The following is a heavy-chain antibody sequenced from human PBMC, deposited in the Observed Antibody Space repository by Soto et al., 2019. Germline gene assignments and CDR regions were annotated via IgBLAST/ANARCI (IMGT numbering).Heavy chain of an antibody. V-gene: IGHV3-21*02. CDR1: GCTFTDHS. Sequence: EVQLVESGGGLVEPGGSLRLSCAASGCTFTDHSINWVRQAPGKGLEWVSYISSSSTYIYYADSAKGRFTISRDNAKNSVYLQMNSLRAEDTAVYYCARDRGIVPAGIFDYYYGMDVWGQGTTVTVSS. CDR2: ISSSSTYI. D-gene: IGHD2-2*01. J-gene: IGHJ6*02. CDR3: ARDRGIVPAGIFDYYYGMDV.